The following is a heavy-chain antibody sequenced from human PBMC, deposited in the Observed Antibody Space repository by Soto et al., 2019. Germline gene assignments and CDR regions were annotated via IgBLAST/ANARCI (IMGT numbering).Heavy chain of an antibody. J-gene: IGHJ4*02. V-gene: IGHV4-59*01. CDR3: ARAPMVLSRSYFDS. CDR1: GGSISNFY. D-gene: IGHD2-8*01. Sequence: SETLSLTCTVSGGSISNFYWSWIRQPPGKGLEWIGYISYSGNTNYNPSLKSRVSISVDTSKNQLALNLSSVTAADTAVYYCARAPMVLSRSYFDSWGQGTPVTVSS. CDR2: ISYSGNT.